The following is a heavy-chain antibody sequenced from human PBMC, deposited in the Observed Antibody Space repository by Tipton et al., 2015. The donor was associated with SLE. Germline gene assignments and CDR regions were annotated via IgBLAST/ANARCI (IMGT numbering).Heavy chain of an antibody. CDR1: GGSISPNW. CDR2: IYYRGNT. CDR3: ARWSSNFATD. Sequence: TLSLTCTVSGGSISPNWWSWIRQPPGKGLEWIGYIYYRGNTNYNPSLKSRVTISVDTSKNQFSLKLGSVTAADTAVYYCARWSSNFATDWGQGTLVTVSS. D-gene: IGHD4-11*01. J-gene: IGHJ4*02. V-gene: IGHV4-59*01.